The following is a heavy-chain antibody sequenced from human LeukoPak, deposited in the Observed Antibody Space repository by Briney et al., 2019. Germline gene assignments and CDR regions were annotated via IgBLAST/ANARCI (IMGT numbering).Heavy chain of an antibody. CDR3: AKGVSAMVRGVIAYFDY. Sequence: GGSLRLSCAAPGFTFSSYAMSWVRQAPGKGLEWVSAISGSGGSTYYADSVKGRFTISRDNSKNTLYLQMNSLRAEDTAVYYCAKGVSAMVRGVIAYFDYWGQGTLVTVSS. V-gene: IGHV3-23*01. CDR1: GFTFSSYA. J-gene: IGHJ4*02. D-gene: IGHD3-10*01. CDR2: ISGSGGST.